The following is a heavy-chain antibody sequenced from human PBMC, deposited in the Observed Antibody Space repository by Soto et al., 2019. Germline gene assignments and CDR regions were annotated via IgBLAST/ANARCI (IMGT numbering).Heavy chain of an antibody. CDR2: IIPIFGTA. V-gene: IGHV1-69*01. D-gene: IGHD3-22*01. CDR3: ARVAPHYYDSSGYYPG. J-gene: IGHJ3*01. Sequence: QVQLVQSGAEVKKPGSSVKVSCKASGGTFSSYAISWVRQAPGQGLEWMGGIIPIFGTANYAQKFQGRVTITADESTSTAYMELSSLRSEDTVVYHCARVAPHYYDSSGYYPGWGQGTMVTVSS. CDR1: GGTFSSYA.